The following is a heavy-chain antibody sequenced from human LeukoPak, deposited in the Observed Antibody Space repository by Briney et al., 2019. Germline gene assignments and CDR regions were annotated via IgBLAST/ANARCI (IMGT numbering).Heavy chain of an antibody. V-gene: IGHV4-34*01. J-gene: IGHJ3*02. CDR3: ARAGYYYDSSGYQVRAFDI. CDR2: INHSGST. D-gene: IGHD3-22*01. Sequence: SQTLSLTCAVYGGSFTGYYWTWIRQPPRKGLEWVGEINHSGSTSYNPSLKRRVTISVDTSKNQFSLKLSSVTAADTAVFYCARAGYYYDSSGYQVRAFDIWGQGTMVIVSS. CDR1: GGSFTGYY.